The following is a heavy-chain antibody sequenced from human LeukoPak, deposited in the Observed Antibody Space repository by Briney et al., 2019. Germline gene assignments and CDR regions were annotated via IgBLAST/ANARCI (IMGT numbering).Heavy chain of an antibody. CDR2: IYNSGTT. J-gene: IGHJ2*01. D-gene: IGHD1-26*01. CDR1: GGSISSSSYY. Sequence: PSETLSLTCTVSGGSISSSSYYWGWIRQPPGKGLEWIGSIYNSGTTNYSPSLESRVTMSLDTSKNRFSLSLSSVTAADTAVYYCARDRLGATGHWRIDVWGRGTLVTVSS. V-gene: IGHV4-39*07. CDR3: ARDRLGATGHWRIDV.